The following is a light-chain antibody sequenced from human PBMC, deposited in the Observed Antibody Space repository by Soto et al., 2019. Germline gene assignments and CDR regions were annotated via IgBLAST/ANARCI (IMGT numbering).Light chain of an antibody. CDR1: SSNVGSNY. CDR3: ATWDRSLSVYVL. J-gene: IGLJ2*01. CDR2: DNN. V-gene: IGLV1-51*01. Sequence: QPVLTQPPSVSAAPGQKVTISCSGSSSNVGSNYVSWYQQLPGTAPKLLIYDNNKRPSGIPDRFSGSKSGTSATLDITGLQTGDEADDYCATWDRSLSVYVLFGGGTKLTVL.